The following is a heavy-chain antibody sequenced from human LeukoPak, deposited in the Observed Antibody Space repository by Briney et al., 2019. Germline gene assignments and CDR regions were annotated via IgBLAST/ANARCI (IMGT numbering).Heavy chain of an antibody. V-gene: IGHV4-30-2*01. CDR2: IYHSGST. D-gene: IGHD3-22*01. Sequence: SQTLSLTCAVSGGSISSGGYSWSWIRQPPGKGLEWIGYIYHSGSTYYNPSLKSRVTISVDRSKNQFSLKLSSVTAADTAVYYCARGRLVYYDSSGRMRGAYPFDIWGQGTMVTVSS. CDR1: GGSISSGGYS. J-gene: IGHJ3*02. CDR3: ARGRLVYYDSSGRMRGAYPFDI.